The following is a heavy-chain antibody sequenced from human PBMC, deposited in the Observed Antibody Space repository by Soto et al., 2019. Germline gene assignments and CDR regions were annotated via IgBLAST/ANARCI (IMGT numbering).Heavy chain of an antibody. Sequence: GGSLRLSCAASGFTFSSYAMHWVRQAPGKGLEYVSAITSSGGNTDYASSVKGRFTISRDNAKNSLYLQMNSLRAEDTAVYYCARGLHYYDGSGYYFPWGQGTLVTVSS. J-gene: IGHJ4*02. CDR2: ITSSGGNT. CDR3: ARGLHYYDGSGYYFP. CDR1: GFTFSSYA. V-gene: IGHV3-64*04. D-gene: IGHD3-22*01.